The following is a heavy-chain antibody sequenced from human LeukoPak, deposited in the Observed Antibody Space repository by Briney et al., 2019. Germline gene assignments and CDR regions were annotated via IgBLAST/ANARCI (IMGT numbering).Heavy chain of an antibody. J-gene: IGHJ4*02. CDR3: ARPFTQRGDY. Sequence: SETLSLTCAVYGGSFSGYYWSWIRQPPGKGLEWIGEINHSGSTNYNPSLKSRVTISVDTSKNQFSLKLSSVTAADTAVYYCARPFTQRGDYWGQGTLVTVSS. CDR2: INHSGST. CDR1: GGSFSGYY. D-gene: IGHD6-25*01. V-gene: IGHV4-34*01.